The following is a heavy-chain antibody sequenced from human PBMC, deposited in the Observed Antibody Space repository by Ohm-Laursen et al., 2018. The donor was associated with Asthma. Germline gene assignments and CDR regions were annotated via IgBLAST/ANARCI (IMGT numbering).Heavy chain of an antibody. CDR1: GFTFSIYA. Sequence: SLRLSCAASGFTFSIYALHWVRQAPGKGLEWVAIISSDETYKNYANSVKGRFTISKDNSKNTLFLQMNSLRPDDTAVYYCARRDFSGGDTNAAFDIWGQRTMVAVSS. CDR2: ISSDETYK. V-gene: IGHV3-30*04. CDR3: ARRDFSGGDTNAAFDI. J-gene: IGHJ3*02. D-gene: IGHD2-21*02.